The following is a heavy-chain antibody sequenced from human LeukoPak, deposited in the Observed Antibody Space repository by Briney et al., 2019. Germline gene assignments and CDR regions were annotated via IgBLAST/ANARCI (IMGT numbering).Heavy chain of an antibody. Sequence: PGGSLRLSCVASGFTFSSYSMNWVRQAPGKGLEWVSSISSSSSYIYYADSVKGRFTISRDNAKNSLYLQMNSLRAEDTAVYYCARSFLSIAAAATDYWGQGTLVTVSS. CDR2: ISSSSSYI. D-gene: IGHD6-13*01. CDR3: ARSFLSIAAAATDY. CDR1: GFTFSSYS. V-gene: IGHV3-21*01. J-gene: IGHJ4*02.